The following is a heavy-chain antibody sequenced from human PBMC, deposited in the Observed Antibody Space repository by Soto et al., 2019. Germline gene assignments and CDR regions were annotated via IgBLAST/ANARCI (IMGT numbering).Heavy chain of an antibody. J-gene: IGHJ5*02. CDR3: ARQASGYYYGWFDP. CDR1: GGSILDSTYY. D-gene: IGHD3-22*01. CDR2: IFYSGGT. V-gene: IGHV4-39*01. Sequence: QLLLQESGPGLVKPSETLSLTCTVSGGSILDSTYYWAWIRQSPGKGLEWIGTIFYSGGTFYTPSLTRRVPMSVDTSNNQFSLKLSSVTAADTAVYYCARQASGYYYGWFDPWGQGTLVTVSS.